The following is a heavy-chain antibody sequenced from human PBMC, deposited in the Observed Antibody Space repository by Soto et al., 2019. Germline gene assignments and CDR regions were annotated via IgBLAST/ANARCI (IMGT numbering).Heavy chain of an antibody. CDR1: GFTFSSYE. CDR3: ASLLNSYFDY. Sequence: EVQLVESGGGLVQPGGSLRLSCAASGFTFSSYEMNWVRRAPGKGLGWVSYISSISSPIYFADSVTGRFTITRDNSKNSLYLQMNSLRAEDTAVYYCASLLNSYFDYWRQGALVTVSS. CDR2: ISSISSPI. D-gene: IGHD2-15*01. V-gene: IGHV3-48*03. J-gene: IGHJ4*02.